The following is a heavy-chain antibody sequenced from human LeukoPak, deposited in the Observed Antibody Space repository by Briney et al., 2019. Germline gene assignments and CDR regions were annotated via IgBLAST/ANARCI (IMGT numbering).Heavy chain of an antibody. Sequence: ASVKVSCKVSGYTLTELSMHWVRQAPGKGLEWMGGFDPEDGETIYAQKFQGRVTMTEDTSTDTAYMELSSLRSEDTAVYYCATGEGGRWLQLSTIFDYWGQGTLVTVSS. CDR3: ATGEGGRWLQLSTIFDY. CDR1: GYTLTELS. CDR2: FDPEDGET. V-gene: IGHV1-24*01. D-gene: IGHD5-24*01. J-gene: IGHJ4*02.